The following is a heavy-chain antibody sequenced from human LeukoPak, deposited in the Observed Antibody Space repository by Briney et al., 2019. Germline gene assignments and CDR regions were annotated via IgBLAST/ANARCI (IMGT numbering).Heavy chain of an antibody. CDR2: ITSSSTYI. J-gene: IGHJ4*02. Sequence: PGGSLRLSCAASGFSFSSYSMNWVRQAPGKGLEWVSSITSSSTYIYYADSVMGRFTISRDNAKNSLYLQMNSLSAEDTAVYYCARAPGHMGFFDYWGQGSLVTVSS. CDR3: ARAPGHMGFFDY. V-gene: IGHV3-21*01. D-gene: IGHD2-21*01. CDR1: GFSFSSYS.